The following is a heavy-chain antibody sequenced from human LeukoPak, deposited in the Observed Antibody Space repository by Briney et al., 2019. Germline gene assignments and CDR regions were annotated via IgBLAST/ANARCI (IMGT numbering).Heavy chain of an antibody. Sequence: PSETLSLTCSVYSGSFSGYYWSWIRQPPGKGLEWIGEINHSVGTNYNPSLKSRVTMSLDTSKNQFSLKLSSVTAADTAVYYCARHRAYCSSTSCYPTRCRGFDYWGQGTLVTVSS. V-gene: IGHV4-34*01. D-gene: IGHD2-2*01. CDR3: ARHRAYCSSTSCYPTRCRGFDY. CDR2: INHSVGT. CDR1: SGSFSGYY. J-gene: IGHJ4*02.